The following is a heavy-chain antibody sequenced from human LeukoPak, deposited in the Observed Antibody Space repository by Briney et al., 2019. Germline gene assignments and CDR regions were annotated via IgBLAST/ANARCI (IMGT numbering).Heavy chain of an antibody. J-gene: IGHJ4*02. CDR1: GFTVSSNY. D-gene: IGHD3-22*01. Sequence: GGSLRLSCAASGFTVSSNYMSWVRQAPGKGLEWVSTVTGDGENTIYPDFVKGRFTISRDNSKNTLYLQMSSLRVDDTAVYYCATFKSDSSDYHFTYWGQGTLVTVSS. CDR3: ATFKSDSSDYHFTY. CDR2: VTGDGENT. V-gene: IGHV3-53*01.